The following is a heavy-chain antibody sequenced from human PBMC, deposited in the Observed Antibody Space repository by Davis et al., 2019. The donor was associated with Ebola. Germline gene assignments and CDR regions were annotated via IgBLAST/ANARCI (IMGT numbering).Heavy chain of an antibody. CDR2: INSDGSRT. CDR3: ARGVDDGSGYYARESWYFDL. CDR1: GFSFRDYT. J-gene: IGHJ2*01. D-gene: IGHD3-22*01. Sequence: HTGGSLRLSCAASGFSFRDYTVNWVRQAPGKGLVWVSSINSDGSRTHYADSVKGRFTISRDNARNTLDLQMNSLRGEDTAVYYCARGVDDGSGYYARESWYFDLWGRGTLVTVSS. V-gene: IGHV3-74*01.